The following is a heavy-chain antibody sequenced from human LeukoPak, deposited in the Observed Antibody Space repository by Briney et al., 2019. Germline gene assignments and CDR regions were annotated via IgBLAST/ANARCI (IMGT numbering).Heavy chain of an antibody. CDR2: INPNSGGT. V-gene: IGHV1-2*02. D-gene: IGHD6-19*01. CDR3: ARDVYSSGWVGGFCDY. Sequence: GASVKVSCKASGYTFTGYYMHWVRQAPGQGLEWMGWINPNSGGTNYAQKFQGRVTMTRDTSISTANMELSSLRSEDTAVYYCARDVYSSGWVGGFCDYWGQGTLVTVSS. J-gene: IGHJ4*02. CDR1: GYTFTGYY.